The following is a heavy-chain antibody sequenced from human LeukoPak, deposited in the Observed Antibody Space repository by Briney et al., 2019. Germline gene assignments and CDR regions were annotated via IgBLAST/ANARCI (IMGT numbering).Heavy chain of an antibody. CDR1: GFTFSDYY. Sequence: GGSLRLSCAASGFTFSDYYMSWIRQAPGKGLEWISYISPRSNTIYYADSVKGRFTISRDNAKNSLYLQMNSLRAEDTAVYYCARRIYHDNSGYRYWGQGTLVTVSS. CDR2: ISPRSNTI. D-gene: IGHD3-22*01. V-gene: IGHV3-11*04. J-gene: IGHJ4*02. CDR3: ARRIYHDNSGYRY.